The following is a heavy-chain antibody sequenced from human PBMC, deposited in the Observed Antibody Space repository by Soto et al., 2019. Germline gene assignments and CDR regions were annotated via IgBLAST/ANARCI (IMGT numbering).Heavy chain of an antibody. CDR1: GFTFSSYA. V-gene: IGHV3-23*01. CDR3: AKDLYYDSSGPPYDAFNI. J-gene: IGHJ3*02. Sequence: GGSLRLSCAASGFTFSSYAMSWVRQAPGKWLEWVSAISGSGGSTYYADSVKGRFTISRDNSKNTLYLQMNSLRAEDTAVYYCAKDLYYDSSGPPYDAFNIWGQGXMVTV. D-gene: IGHD3-22*01. CDR2: ISGSGGST.